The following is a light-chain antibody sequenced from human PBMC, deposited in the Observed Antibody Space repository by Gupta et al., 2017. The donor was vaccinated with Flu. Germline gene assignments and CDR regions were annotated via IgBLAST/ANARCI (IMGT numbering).Light chain of an antibody. CDR3: SSYTTRSTVV. V-gene: IGLV2-14*03. J-gene: IGLJ2*01. CDR2: DVS. CDR1: SRYVGASNP. Sequence: QSALTQPASVPASPGQSVTISCTGTSRYVGASNPASWYQHHPGKAPQLMIYDVSDRPAGVSRCFSASKAGNAAPPTISGLQAEDEADYYCSSYTTRSTVVFGGGTKVTVL.